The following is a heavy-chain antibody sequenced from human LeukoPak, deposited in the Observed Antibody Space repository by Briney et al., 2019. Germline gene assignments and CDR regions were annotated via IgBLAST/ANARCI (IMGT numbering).Heavy chain of an antibody. D-gene: IGHD6-13*01. CDR2: INHSGST. CDR3: ARLHRGVAAAGTGYYFDY. J-gene: IGHJ4*02. CDR1: GGSFSGYY. Sequence: PSETLSLTYAVYGGSFSGYYWSWIRQPPGKGLEWIGEINHSGSTNYNPSLKSRVTISVDTSKNQFSLKLSSVTAADTAVCYCARLHRGVAAAGTGYYFDYWGQGTLVTVSS. V-gene: IGHV4-34*01.